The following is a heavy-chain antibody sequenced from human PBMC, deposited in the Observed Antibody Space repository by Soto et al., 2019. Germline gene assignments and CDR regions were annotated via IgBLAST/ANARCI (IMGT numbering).Heavy chain of an antibody. CDR3: ARDVFSRLHDSGYDYPDAAFDI. J-gene: IGHJ3*02. Sequence: SETLSLTCTVSGGSISTFYWSWVRQPPGKGLEWIGYIYYTGTTNYNPSLRRRVTISIDTSKDQFSLKLNFVTAADTAVYFCARDVFSRLHDSGYDYPDAAFDIWGQGTMVNVSS. V-gene: IGHV4-59*01. CDR1: GGSISTFY. D-gene: IGHD5-12*01. CDR2: IYYTGTT.